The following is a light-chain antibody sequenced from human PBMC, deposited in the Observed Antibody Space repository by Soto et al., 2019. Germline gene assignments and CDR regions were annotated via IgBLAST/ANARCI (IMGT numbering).Light chain of an antibody. CDR1: QSVGSN. V-gene: IGKV3-15*01. CDR2: GAS. J-gene: IGKJ2*01. CDR3: QEYTDWSST. Sequence: EMVMTQSPATLYVSPGERATLSCRARQSVGSNLAWYQQKPGQAPRLLIYGASTRATGTPTRFSGSGSGTDFTLSISSLQSEDFAVYYCQEYTDWSSTFGQGTKLDIK.